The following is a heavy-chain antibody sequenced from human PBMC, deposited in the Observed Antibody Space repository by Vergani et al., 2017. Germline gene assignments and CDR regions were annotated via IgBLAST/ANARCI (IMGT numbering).Heavy chain of an antibody. D-gene: IGHD6-6*01. J-gene: IGHJ6*03. Sequence: QVQLVQSGAEVGKPGASVKISCKASGYTFTAYYIHWVRQAPEQGLEWVGVISPDGFSTFYAQKFQGRVTITRDTSTSTVYVEVTSLRSDDTAVYYCARLPDEYSIFYYYMDVWGKGTTVTVSS. CDR3: ARLPDEYSIFYYYMDV. CDR1: GYTFTAYY. CDR2: ISPDGFST. V-gene: IGHV1-46*01.